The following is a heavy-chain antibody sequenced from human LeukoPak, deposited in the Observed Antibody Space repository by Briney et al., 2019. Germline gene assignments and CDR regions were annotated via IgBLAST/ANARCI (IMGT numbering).Heavy chain of an antibody. D-gene: IGHD3-22*01. V-gene: IGHV1-69*13. J-gene: IGHJ6*02. CDR2: IIPIFGTA. Sequence: SVNVSCKASGGTFSSYAISWVRQAPEQGLEWMGGIIPIFGTANYAQKFQGRVTITADESTSTAYMELNSLRSEDTAVYYCARDGNYYDSSGYYYPSYGMDVWGQGTTVTVSS. CDR3: ARDGNYYDSSGYYYPSYGMDV. CDR1: GGTFSSYA.